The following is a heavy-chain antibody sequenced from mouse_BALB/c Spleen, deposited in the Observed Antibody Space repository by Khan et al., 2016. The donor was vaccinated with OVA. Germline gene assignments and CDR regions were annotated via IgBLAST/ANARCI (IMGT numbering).Heavy chain of an antibody. J-gene: IGHJ3*01. CDR3: ARPYYGSAWFAY. Sequence: QVQLQQSGPGLVAPSQSLSITCTVSGFSLTNYGVHWVRQPPREGLEWLGVILAGGSTNYNSALMSRLSISKDNSKSQVFLKMNSLQTNDTAMYYCARPYYGSAWFAYWGQGTLVTVSA. CDR2: ILAGGST. V-gene: IGHV2-9*02. D-gene: IGHD1-1*01. CDR1: GFSLTNYG.